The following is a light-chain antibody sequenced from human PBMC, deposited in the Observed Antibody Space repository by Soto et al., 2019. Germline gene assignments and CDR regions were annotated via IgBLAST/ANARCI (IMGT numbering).Light chain of an antibody. CDR3: QQRSNWRIT. V-gene: IGKV3-11*01. CDR1: QSVSSD. J-gene: IGKJ5*01. CDR2: DAS. Sequence: VLTQSPATLSVSPGERATLSCRASQSVSSDLFCYQHKPGQAPRLLIYDASNRATGIPARFSGSGSGTDFTLTISSLEPEDFAVYYCQQRSNWRITFGQGTRLEI.